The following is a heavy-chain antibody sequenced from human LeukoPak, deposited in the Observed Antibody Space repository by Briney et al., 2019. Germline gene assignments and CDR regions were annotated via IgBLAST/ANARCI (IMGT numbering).Heavy chain of an antibody. J-gene: IGHJ4*02. D-gene: IGHD6-19*01. Sequence: ASVKVSCKASGYTFTSYGISWVRQAPGQGLEWMGWISAYNGNTNYAQKFQGRVTMTRDMSTSTVYMELSSLRSEDTAVYYCASIAVAGTPTYDYWGQGTLVTVSS. CDR2: ISAYNGNT. CDR3: ASIAVAGTPTYDY. CDR1: GYTFTSYG. V-gene: IGHV1-18*01.